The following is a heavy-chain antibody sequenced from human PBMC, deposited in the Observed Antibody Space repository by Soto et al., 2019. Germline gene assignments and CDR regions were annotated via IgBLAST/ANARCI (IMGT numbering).Heavy chain of an antibody. J-gene: IGHJ5*02. V-gene: IGHV3-74*01. CDR1: GFTFSNYW. D-gene: IGHD6-19*01. Sequence: GGSLRLSCSASGFTFSNYWMHWVRQGPGKGLVWVARLNIDGSTRNYADSVKGRFTISRDNAQNTLFLQMNSLRAEDTAVYYCAKNIAVAGTSSWFDPWGQGTLVTVSS. CDR2: LNIDGSTR. CDR3: AKNIAVAGTSSWFDP.